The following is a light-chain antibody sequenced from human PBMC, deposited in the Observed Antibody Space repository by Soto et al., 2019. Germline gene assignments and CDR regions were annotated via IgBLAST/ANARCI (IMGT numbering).Light chain of an antibody. J-gene: IGLJ1*01. Sequence: QSALTQPASVSGSPGQSITISCTGTSSDVGGYNYVSWYQQHPGKAPKLMIYQVNYRPSGVSSRFSGSKSGNTASLTISGLQAEDEADDYCSSYTSNTTPYVFGTGTKLTVL. CDR2: QVN. CDR1: SSDVGGYNY. CDR3: SSYTSNTTPYV. V-gene: IGLV2-14*01.